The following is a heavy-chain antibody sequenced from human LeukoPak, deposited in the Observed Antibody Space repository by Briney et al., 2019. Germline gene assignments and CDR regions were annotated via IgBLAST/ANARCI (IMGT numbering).Heavy chain of an antibody. Sequence: PSETLSLTCAVYGGSFSGYYWSWFRQPPGKGLEWIGEINHSGSTNYNPSLKSRVTISVDTSKNQFSLKLSSVTAADTAVYYCARRPYYGDYATPYWYFDLWGRGTLVTVSS. V-gene: IGHV4-34*01. CDR3: ARRPYYGDYATPYWYFDL. CDR2: INHSGST. CDR1: GGSFSGYY. D-gene: IGHD4-17*01. J-gene: IGHJ2*01.